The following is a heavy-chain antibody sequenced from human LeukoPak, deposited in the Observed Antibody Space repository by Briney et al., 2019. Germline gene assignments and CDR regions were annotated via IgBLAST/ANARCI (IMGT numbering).Heavy chain of an antibody. V-gene: IGHV4-59*01. J-gene: IGHJ4*02. D-gene: IGHD3-22*01. CDR1: GGSISSFY. Sequence: SETLSLTCTVSGGSISSFYWNWIRQPPGKGLEWLGYIYYTGTTNYSPSLRSRLTMSLDTSKNQFSLRLTSVTAADSAVYYCAMSQTGGYYYVLWGQGTLVTVSS. CDR3: AMSQTGGYYYVL. CDR2: IYYTGTT.